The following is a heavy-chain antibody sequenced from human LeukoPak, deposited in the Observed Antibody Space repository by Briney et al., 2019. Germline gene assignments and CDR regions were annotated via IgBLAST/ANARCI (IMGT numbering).Heavy chain of an antibody. V-gene: IGHV3-30-3*01. CDR1: GFTFSSYA. J-gene: IGHJ4*02. CDR3: ARDKPYFDY. CDR2: ISYDGSNK. Sequence: GGSLRLSCAASGFTFSSYAMHWVRQAPGKRLEWMAVISYDGSNKYYADSVKGRFTISRDNSKNTLYLQMNSLRAEDTAVYYCARDKPYFDYWGQGTLVTVSS.